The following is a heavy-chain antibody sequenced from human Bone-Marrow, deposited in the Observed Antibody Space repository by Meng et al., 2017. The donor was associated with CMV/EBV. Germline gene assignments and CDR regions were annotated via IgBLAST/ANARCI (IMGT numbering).Heavy chain of an antibody. Sequence: TCAVSGDSINSRYWWSWVSQPPGKGLEWIGEIYHSGSTNYNPSLKSRVTISVDKSKNQFSLKLSSVTAADTAVYYCARNHGKTDFDYWGQGTLVTVSS. D-gene: IGHD1-14*01. CDR2: IYHSGST. J-gene: IGHJ4*02. V-gene: IGHV4-4*02. CDR3: ARNHGKTDFDY. CDR1: GDSINSRYW.